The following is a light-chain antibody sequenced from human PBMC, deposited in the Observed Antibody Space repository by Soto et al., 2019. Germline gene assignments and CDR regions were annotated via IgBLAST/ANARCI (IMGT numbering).Light chain of an antibody. J-gene: IGKJ5*01. CDR1: QGIYNY. CDR2: AAS. CDR3: HKYNSALLT. V-gene: IGKV1-27*01. Sequence: DIPMTQSPSSLSASVGDRVTITCRASQGIYNYLAWYQQKPGKAPKLLIYAASTSEAGVPSRFSGSGSGTDFTLTISSLQPEDVATYYCHKYNSALLTFGQGTRLEIK.